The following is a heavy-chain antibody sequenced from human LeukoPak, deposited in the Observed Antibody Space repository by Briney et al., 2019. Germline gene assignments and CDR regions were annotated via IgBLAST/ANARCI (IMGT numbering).Heavy chain of an antibody. J-gene: IGHJ4*02. Sequence: PGGSLRLSCAASGFTFDDYAMHWVRQAPGKGLEWVSGISWNSGSIGYADSVKGRFTISRDNAKNSLYLQMNSLRAEDTASYYCAKSGANRIQLWLHYFDYWGQGTLVTVSS. D-gene: IGHD5-18*01. CDR3: AKSGANRIQLWLHYFDY. CDR2: ISWNSGSI. V-gene: IGHV3-9*01. CDR1: GFTFDDYA.